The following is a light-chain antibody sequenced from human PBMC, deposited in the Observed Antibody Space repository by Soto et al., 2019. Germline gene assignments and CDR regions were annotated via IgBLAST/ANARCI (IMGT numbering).Light chain of an antibody. CDR2: GAS. V-gene: IGKV3-20*01. CDR1: QSVSSSY. J-gene: IGKJ4*01. Sequence: EIVLTQSPGTLSLSPGERATLSCRASQSVSSSYLAWYQQKPGQAPRLLIYGASSRATGIPDRFSGSGSGPDFPLTISILEREDFAVDYLQQYGSSPLTFGGGTKVEIK. CDR3: QQYGSSPLT.